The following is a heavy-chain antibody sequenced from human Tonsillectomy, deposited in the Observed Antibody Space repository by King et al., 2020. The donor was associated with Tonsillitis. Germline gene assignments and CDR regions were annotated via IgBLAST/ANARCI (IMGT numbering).Heavy chain of an antibody. V-gene: IGHV3-30*04. CDR1: GFTFSSYA. CDR3: ARDSFEMATAYYFDY. Sequence: VQLVESGGGVVQPGRSLRLSCAASGFTFSSYAMHWVRQAPGKGLEWVAVISYDGRNKYYADSVKGRFTISRDNSKNTLYLQMNSLRAEDTAVYYCARDSFEMATAYYFDYWGQGTLVTVSS. J-gene: IGHJ4*02. CDR2: ISYDGRNK. D-gene: IGHD5-24*01.